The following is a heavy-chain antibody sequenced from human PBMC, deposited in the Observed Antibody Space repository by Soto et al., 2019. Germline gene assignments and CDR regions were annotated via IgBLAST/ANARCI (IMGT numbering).Heavy chain of an antibody. CDR1: GGSISSSSYY. D-gene: IGHD4-17*01. Sequence: QLQLQESGPGLVKPSETLSLTCTVSGGSISSSSYYWGWIRPPPGKGLEWIGSIYYSGSTYYNPSLKSRVTISVDTAKNQFSLKLSSVTAADTAVYYCASHGDPDYYLDYWGQGTLVTVSS. CDR3: ASHGDPDYYLDY. CDR2: IYYSGST. V-gene: IGHV4-39*01. J-gene: IGHJ4*02.